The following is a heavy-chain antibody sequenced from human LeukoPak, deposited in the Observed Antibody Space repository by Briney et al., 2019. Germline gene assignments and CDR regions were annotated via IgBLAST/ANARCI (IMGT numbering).Heavy chain of an antibody. CDR1: GRSISGYY. J-gene: IGHJ6*03. Sequence: SETLSLTCTVSGRSISGYYWIWIRQPPGKGLEWIGYIYSSGTTKYNPSLRSRVTISVDTSKMQFSLNLSSTTATDTAPYFCARRAPYFNYYMDVWGKGTTVTVSS. CDR3: ARRAPYFNYYMDV. V-gene: IGHV4-59*01. CDR2: IYSSGTT.